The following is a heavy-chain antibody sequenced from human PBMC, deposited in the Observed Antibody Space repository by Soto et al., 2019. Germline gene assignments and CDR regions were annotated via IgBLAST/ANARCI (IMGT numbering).Heavy chain of an antibody. CDR3: ARGSFSSSSSWFDP. V-gene: IGHV4-31*03. D-gene: IGHD6-6*01. CDR1: GGSISSGGYY. CDR2: IYYSGRT. J-gene: IGHJ5*02. Sequence: TFSGGSISSGGYYWSWIRQHPGKGLEWIGYIYYSGRTYYNPSLHSRVSIAVDTTENQFSLKLTSVTAADTSVYYCARGSFSSSSSWFDPWGRGTLVTV.